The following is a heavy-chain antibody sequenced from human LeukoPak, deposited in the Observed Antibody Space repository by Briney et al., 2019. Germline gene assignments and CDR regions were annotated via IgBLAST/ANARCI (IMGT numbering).Heavy chain of an antibody. V-gene: IGHV3-33*01. CDR3: ARALYSGSFYGMDV. CDR1: GFTFSIYG. D-gene: IGHD1-26*01. Sequence: PGRSLRLSCAASGFTFSIYGMHWVRQAPGKGLEWVAVIWNDGSNKYYADSVKGRFTISRDNSKNTLYLQINSLRAEDTAVYYCARALYSGSFYGMDVWGQGTTVTVSS. J-gene: IGHJ6*02. CDR2: IWNDGSNK.